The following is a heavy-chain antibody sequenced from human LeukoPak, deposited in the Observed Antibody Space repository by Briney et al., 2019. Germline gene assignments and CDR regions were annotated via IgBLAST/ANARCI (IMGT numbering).Heavy chain of an antibody. Sequence: SETLSLTCAVYGGSFSGYYWSWIRQPPGKGLEWIGEINHSGSINYNPSLKSRVTISVDTSKNQFSLKLSSVTAADTAVYYCARDPNIAVAGYFDYWGQGTLVTVSS. J-gene: IGHJ4*02. V-gene: IGHV4-34*01. CDR3: ARDPNIAVAGYFDY. D-gene: IGHD6-19*01. CDR2: INHSGSI. CDR1: GGSFSGYY.